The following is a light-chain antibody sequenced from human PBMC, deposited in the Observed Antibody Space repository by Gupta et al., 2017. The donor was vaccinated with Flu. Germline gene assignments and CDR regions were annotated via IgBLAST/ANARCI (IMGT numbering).Light chain of an antibody. J-gene: IGLJ2*01. V-gene: IGLV1-40*01. CDR3: QSYANNLSMSDCG. CDR2: VYA. Sequence: QSALTQPPSVSGAPGQRVTISCPGSSSNIGAGYNVPWYQQLQGPEPTPLIFVYANRPSGAPGPFSCSESGTSASTVMARTQPEDEAVYDYQSYANNLSMSDCGFGGGTTLTVL. CDR1: SSNIGAGYN.